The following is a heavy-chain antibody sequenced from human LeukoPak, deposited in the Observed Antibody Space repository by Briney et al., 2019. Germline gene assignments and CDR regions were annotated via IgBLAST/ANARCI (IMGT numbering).Heavy chain of an antibody. CDR3: APQISSSWYDWFDP. CDR1: GGSISSSSYY. Sequence: SETLSLTCTVSGGSISSSSYYWGWVRQPPGKGLEWIGSMHYSGSTYYNPSLKSRVTISVDTSKNQFSLKLSSVTAADTAVYYCAPQISSSWYDWFDPWGQGTLVTVSS. CDR2: MHYSGST. J-gene: IGHJ5*02. V-gene: IGHV4-39*07. D-gene: IGHD6-13*01.